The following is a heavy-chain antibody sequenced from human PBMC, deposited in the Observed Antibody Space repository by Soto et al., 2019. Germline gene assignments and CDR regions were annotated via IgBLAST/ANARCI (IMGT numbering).Heavy chain of an antibody. J-gene: IGHJ6*02. CDR2: ISGSAGST. D-gene: IGHD6-13*01. CDR3: ARGGISGMDI. V-gene: IGHV3-23*01. CDR1: GFAFSIFS. Sequence: EVQVLESGGGLVQPGGSLRLSCATSGFAFSIFSMSWVRQAPGKGLEWVSGISGSAGSTYYANSVKGRFTISRDNAKNSLYLQMNSLRAEDTAVYYCARGGISGMDIWGQGTTVTVSS.